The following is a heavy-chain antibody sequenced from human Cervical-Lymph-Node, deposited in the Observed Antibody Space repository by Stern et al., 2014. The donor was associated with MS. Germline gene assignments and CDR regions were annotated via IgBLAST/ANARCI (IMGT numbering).Heavy chain of an antibody. CDR3: ARQTTAWASDV. CDR1: GFRFSIYW. V-gene: IGHV5-51*01. D-gene: IGHD1-14*01. J-gene: IGHJ4*02. Sequence: VQLVQSGAELLRSGESLKISCKGSGFRFSIYWIAWVRQMPGKGLEWMGIVYPGDSETRYSPSFQGQVTMSADKSTSTAYLQWSSLNASDTAMYFCARQTTAWASDVWGQGTLVTVSS. CDR2: VYPGDSET.